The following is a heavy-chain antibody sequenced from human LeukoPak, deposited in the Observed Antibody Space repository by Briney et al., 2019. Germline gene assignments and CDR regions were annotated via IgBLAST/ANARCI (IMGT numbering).Heavy chain of an antibody. V-gene: IGHV4-31*03. D-gene: IGHD3-22*01. CDR3: ARGDYDSSGHFDY. CDR2: IYYSGST. Sequence: SETLSLTCTVAGGSISSGGYYWSWIRQHPGKGLECIGYIYYSGSTYYNPSLKSRVTISVDTSKNQFSLKLSSVTAADTAVYYCARGDYDSSGHFDYWGQGTLVTVSS. CDR1: GGSISSGGYY. J-gene: IGHJ4*02.